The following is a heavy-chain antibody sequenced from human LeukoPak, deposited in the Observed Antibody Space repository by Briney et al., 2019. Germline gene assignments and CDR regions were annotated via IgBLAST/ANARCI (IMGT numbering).Heavy chain of an antibody. J-gene: IGHJ6*02. CDR3: ARGYCSGGTCSYGMDV. D-gene: IGHD2-15*01. CDR1: GFTFSSYA. V-gene: IGHV3-23*01. CDR2: ISGSGGST. Sequence: PGGSLRLSCAASGFTFSSYAMSWVRQAPGKGLEWVSAISGSGGSTYYADSVKGRFAISRDNAKTSLYLQMNSLRDEDTAVYYCARGYCSGGTCSYGMDVWGQGTTVTVSS.